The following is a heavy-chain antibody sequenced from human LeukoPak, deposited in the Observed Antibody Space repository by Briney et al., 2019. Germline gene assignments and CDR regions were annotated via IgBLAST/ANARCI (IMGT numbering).Heavy chain of an antibody. CDR3: ASSRTPSYYYGSGNWFDP. J-gene: IGHJ5*02. CDR1: GGSFSGYY. CDR2: INHSGST. Sequence: PSETLSLTCAVYGGSFSGYYWSWIRQPPGKGLEWIGEINHSGSTNYNPSPKSRVTISVDTSKNQFSLKLSSVTAADTAVYYCASSRTPSYYYGSGNWFDPWGQGTLVTVSS. D-gene: IGHD3-10*01. V-gene: IGHV4-34*01.